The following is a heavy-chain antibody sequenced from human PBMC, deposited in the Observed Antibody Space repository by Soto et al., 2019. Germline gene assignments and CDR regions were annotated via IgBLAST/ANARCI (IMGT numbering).Heavy chain of an antibody. CDR3: ARHGMAAAGNHWFDP. J-gene: IGHJ5*02. V-gene: IGHV4-39*01. CDR1: GGSISSSSYY. CDR2: IYYSGST. D-gene: IGHD6-13*01. Sequence: SETLSLTCTVSGGSISSSSYYWGWIRQPPGKGLEWIGSIYYSGSTYYNPSLKSRVTISVDTSKNQFSLKLSSVTAADTAVYYCARHGMAAAGNHWFDPWGQGTLVT.